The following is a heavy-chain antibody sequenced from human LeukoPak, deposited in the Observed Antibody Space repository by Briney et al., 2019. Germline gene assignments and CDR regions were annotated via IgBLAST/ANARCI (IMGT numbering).Heavy chain of an antibody. D-gene: IGHD1-1*01. V-gene: IGHV4-59*01. CDR2: IYYSGST. Sequence: SETLSLTRTVSGGSISSYYWSWIRQPPGRGLEWIGYIYYSGSTNYNPSLKSRVTISVDTSKNQFSLKLSSVTAADTAVYYCASSPGTLRNYGMDVWGQGTTVTVSS. J-gene: IGHJ6*02. CDR1: GGSISSYY. CDR3: ASSPGTLRNYGMDV.